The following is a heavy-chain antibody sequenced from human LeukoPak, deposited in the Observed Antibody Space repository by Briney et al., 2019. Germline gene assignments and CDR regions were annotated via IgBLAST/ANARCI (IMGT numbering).Heavy chain of an antibody. J-gene: IGHJ3*02. V-gene: IGHV3-48*03. CDR1: GFTFSAYE. Sequence: GGSLRLSCAASGFTFSAYEMNWVRQAPGKGLEWVSYIGSSGSTVYYADSVKGRFPISRDNAKNSLYMQMESLRDEDTAIYYCARDTLEYSNSPDALDIWGQGTMVTVSS. CDR3: ARDTLEYSNSPDALDI. CDR2: IGSSGSTV. D-gene: IGHD4-23*01.